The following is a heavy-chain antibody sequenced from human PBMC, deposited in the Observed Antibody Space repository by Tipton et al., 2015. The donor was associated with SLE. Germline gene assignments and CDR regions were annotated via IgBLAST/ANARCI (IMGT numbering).Heavy chain of an antibody. CDR3: ARGRGCSGGSCFFDY. V-gene: IGHV4-59*11. CDR2: IYYSGST. D-gene: IGHD2-15*01. CDR1: GGSISSHY. Sequence: TLSLTCTVSGGSISSHYWSWIRQPPGKGLEWIGYIYYSGSTNYNPSLKSRVTISVDTSKNQFSLKLSSVTAADTAVYYCARGRGCSGGSCFFDYWGQGTLVTVSS. J-gene: IGHJ4*02.